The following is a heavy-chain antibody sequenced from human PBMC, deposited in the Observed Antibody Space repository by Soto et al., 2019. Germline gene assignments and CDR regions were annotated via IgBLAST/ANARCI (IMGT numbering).Heavy chain of an antibody. D-gene: IGHD5-18*01. Sequence: ASVKVSCKASGYTFTGYYMHWVRQAPGQGLEWMGWINPNSGGTNYAQKFQGRVTMTRDTSISTAYMELSRLRSDDTAVYYCARGPLQLSGYSYGSLDYWGKGTLVTVSS. J-gene: IGHJ4*02. V-gene: IGHV1-2*02. CDR2: INPNSGGT. CDR3: ARGPLQLSGYSYGSLDY. CDR1: GYTFTGYY.